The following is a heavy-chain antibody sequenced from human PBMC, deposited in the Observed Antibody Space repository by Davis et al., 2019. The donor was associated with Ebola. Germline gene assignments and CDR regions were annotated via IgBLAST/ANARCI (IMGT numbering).Heavy chain of an antibody. V-gene: IGHV1-18*01. CDR1: GYTFTSYG. J-gene: IGHJ6*02. CDR3: ARTNGHCSGGSCYVPWGYYYYGMDV. Sequence: ASVKVSCKASGYTFTSYGISWVRQAPGQGLEWMGWISAYNGNTNYAQKLQGRVTITADKSTSTAYMELSSLRSEDTAVYYCARTNGHCSGGSCYVPWGYYYYGMDVWGQGTTVTVSS. D-gene: IGHD2-15*01. CDR2: ISAYNGNT.